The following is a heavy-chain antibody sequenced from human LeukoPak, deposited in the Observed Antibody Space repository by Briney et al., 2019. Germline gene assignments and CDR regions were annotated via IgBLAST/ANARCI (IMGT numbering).Heavy chain of an antibody. CDR2: MNPNSGGT. V-gene: IGHV1-2*02. CDR1: GYTFTGYY. J-gene: IGHJ4*02. Sequence: ASVKVSCKASGYTFTGYYMHWVRQAPGQGLEWMGWMNPNSGGTNYAQKFQGRVTVTRDTSISTAYMELSRLRSDDTAVYYCARDGGGGYSFGYADWGQGTLVTVSS. D-gene: IGHD5-18*01. CDR3: ARDGGGGYSFGYAD.